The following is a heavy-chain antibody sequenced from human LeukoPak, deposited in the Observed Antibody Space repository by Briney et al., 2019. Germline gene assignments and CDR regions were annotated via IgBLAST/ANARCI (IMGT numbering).Heavy chain of an antibody. CDR2: IDPSGDSR. Sequence: ASVKVSCKASGYTFSCYYMHWVRQAPGQGLEWMGIIDPSGDSRSYAQKFQDRVTMTRDTSTSTVYMELSSLRSEDTAVYYCARAGGKSALPFDYWGQGTLVTVSS. J-gene: IGHJ4*02. D-gene: IGHD1-14*01. CDR3: ARAGGKSALPFDY. V-gene: IGHV1-46*01. CDR1: GYTFSCYY.